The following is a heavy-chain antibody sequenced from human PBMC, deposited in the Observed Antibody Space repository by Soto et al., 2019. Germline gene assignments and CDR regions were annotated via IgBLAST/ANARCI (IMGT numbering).Heavy chain of an antibody. V-gene: IGHV1-58*01. CDR2: IVVGSGNT. CDR1: GFTFTSSA. J-gene: IGHJ4*02. CDR3: AADYDSSRWTHLLW. Sequence: ASVKVSCKASGFTFTSSAVQWVRQARGQRLEWIGWIVVGSGNTNYAQKFQERVTITRDMSTSTAYMELSSLRSEDTAVYYCAADYDSSRWTHLLWWGQGTLVTVSS. D-gene: IGHD6-13*01.